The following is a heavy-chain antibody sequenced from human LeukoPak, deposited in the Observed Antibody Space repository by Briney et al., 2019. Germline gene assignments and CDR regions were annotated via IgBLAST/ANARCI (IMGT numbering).Heavy chain of an antibody. Sequence: SQTLSLTCTVSSGSISIGDYSWTWIRQTPGQGLEWIGNVYNTGSTHFNPTLRSRLSLSLDTSKNQFSLKLISVTAADTAVYYCARGYSDYSLGYWGQGSLVIVSS. J-gene: IGHJ4*02. CDR2: VYNTGST. CDR1: SGSISIGDYS. CDR3: ARGYSDYSLGY. D-gene: IGHD4-11*01. V-gene: IGHV4-30-4*01.